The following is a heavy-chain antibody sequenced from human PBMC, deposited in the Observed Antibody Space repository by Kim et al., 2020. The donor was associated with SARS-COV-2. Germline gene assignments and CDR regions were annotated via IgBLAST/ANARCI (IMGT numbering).Heavy chain of an antibody. D-gene: IGHD1-26*01. Sequence: GGSLRLSCAASGFTSSSYWMSWVRQAPGKGLEWVANIKQDGSEKYYVDSVKGRFTISRDNAKNSLYLQMNSLRAEDTAVYYCARERGSYLFDYWGQGTLVTVSS. CDR2: IKQDGSEK. V-gene: IGHV3-7*01. J-gene: IGHJ4*02. CDR3: ARERGSYLFDY. CDR1: GFTSSSYW.